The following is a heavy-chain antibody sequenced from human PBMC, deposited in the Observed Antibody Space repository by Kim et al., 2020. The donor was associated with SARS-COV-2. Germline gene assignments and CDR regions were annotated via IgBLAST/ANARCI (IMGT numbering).Heavy chain of an antibody. CDR1: GGCISSSSYY. CDR2: IYYSGST. V-gene: IGHV4-39*01. J-gene: IGHJ5*02. Sequence: SETLSLTCTVSGGCISSSSYYWGWIRQPPGKGLEWIGSIYYSGSTYYNPSLKSRVTISVDTSKNQFSLKLGSVTAADTAVYYFARLYSDGQQGVWFAPWGQGTLVTVSS. D-gene: IGHD2-21*01. CDR3: ARLYSDGQQGVWFAP.